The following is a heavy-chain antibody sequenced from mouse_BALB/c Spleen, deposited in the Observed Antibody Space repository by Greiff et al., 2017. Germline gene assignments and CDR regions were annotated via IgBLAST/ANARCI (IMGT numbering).Heavy chain of an antibody. CDR2: ISYSGST. Sequence: EVQLVESGPGLVKPSQSLSLTCTVTGYSITSDYAWNWIRQFPGNKLEWMGYISYSGSTSYNPSLKSRISITRDTSKNQFFLQLNSVTTEDTATYYCARLDYDVYAMDYWGQGTSVTVSS. CDR1: GYSITSDYA. CDR3: ARLDYDVYAMDY. J-gene: IGHJ4*01. D-gene: IGHD2-4*01. V-gene: IGHV3-2*02.